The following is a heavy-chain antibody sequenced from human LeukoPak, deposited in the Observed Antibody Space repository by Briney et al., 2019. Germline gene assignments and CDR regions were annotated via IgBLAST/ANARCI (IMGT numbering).Heavy chain of an antibody. CDR1: GGSISSYY. CDR2: IYARGNT. V-gene: IGHV4-4*07. CDR3: ARGWGSSWYYFDS. Sequence: SETLSLTCTVSGGSISSYYWSWVRQPAGKGLEWIGRIYARGNTNYNPSLKGRVTMTVDTSKNQFSLNLSSVTAADTAVYYCARGWGSSWYYFDSWGQGTLVTVSS. J-gene: IGHJ4*02. D-gene: IGHD6-13*01.